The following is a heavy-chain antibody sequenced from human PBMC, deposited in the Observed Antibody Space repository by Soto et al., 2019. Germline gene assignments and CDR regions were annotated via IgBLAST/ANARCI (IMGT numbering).Heavy chain of an antibody. V-gene: IGHV4-34*01. J-gene: IGHJ5*02. D-gene: IGHD2-15*01. CDR3: ARGGYSNWFAP. CDR1: GGSFSGYY. Sequence: SETLSLTCAVYGGSFSGYYWSWIRQPPGKGLEWIGEINHSGSTNYNPSLKSRVTISVDTSKNQFSLKLSSVTAADTAVYYCARGGYSNWFAPWGKGTLVTVSP. CDR2: INHSGST.